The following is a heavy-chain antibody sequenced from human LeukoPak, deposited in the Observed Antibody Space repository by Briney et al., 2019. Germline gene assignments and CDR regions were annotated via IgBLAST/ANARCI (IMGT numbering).Heavy chain of an antibody. CDR2: IHFSGST. Sequence: SQTLSLTCTVSADSISSSGHYWTWIRQHPGKGPETIGFIHFSGSTNHNPSLKSRVAISVDASKNQFSLRLSSVTFADTAVYYCARGGNRFGGFYFDYWGQGILVTVSS. J-gene: IGHJ4*02. CDR3: ARGGNRFGGFYFDY. CDR1: ADSISSSGHY. V-gene: IGHV4-31*03. D-gene: IGHD3-10*01.